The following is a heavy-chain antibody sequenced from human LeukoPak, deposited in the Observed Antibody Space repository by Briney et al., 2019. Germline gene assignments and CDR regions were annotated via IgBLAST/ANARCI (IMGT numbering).Heavy chain of an antibody. D-gene: IGHD5-18*01. J-gene: IGHJ4*02. V-gene: IGHV3-7*03. Sequence: PGGSLRLSCAASGFTFRSYWMSWVRQAPGKGLEWVANIKEDGSDKYYVDSVKGRFTISRDNAKNSLYLQMNSLRVEDTAVYYCARDDGIRTVDYWGQGALVTVPS. CDR1: GFTFRSYW. CDR2: IKEDGSDK. CDR3: ARDDGIRTVDY.